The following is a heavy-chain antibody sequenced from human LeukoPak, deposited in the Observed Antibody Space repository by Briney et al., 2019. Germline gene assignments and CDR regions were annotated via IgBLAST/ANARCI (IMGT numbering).Heavy chain of an antibody. V-gene: IGHV3-7*01. D-gene: IGHD3-22*01. J-gene: IGHJ4*02. Sequence: GGSLILSCAASGFTFSRYWMTWVRQAPGKGLKWVANIRQDGSEIYYVDSVKGRFTISRDNAKNSLYLQMNSLSAEDTAVYYCAREVVISPTYYFDFWGQGALVTVPS. CDR2: IRQDGSEI. CDR3: AREVVISPTYYFDF. CDR1: GFTFSRYW.